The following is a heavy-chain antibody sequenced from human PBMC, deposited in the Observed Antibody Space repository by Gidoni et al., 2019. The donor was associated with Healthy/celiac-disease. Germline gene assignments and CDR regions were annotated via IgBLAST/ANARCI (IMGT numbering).Heavy chain of an antibody. CDR2: IDTAGDT. Sequence: EVQLVESGGGSVQRGGSRGLSCSYSGFTFSSYDMHWVRQATGKGLESVSAIDTAGDTYYPGSVKGRVTISRENAKHALSLKMNSLRAGDTAVYYCASAVTAKGYAFDIWGQGTMVTVSS. D-gene: IGHD2-21*02. J-gene: IGHJ3*02. CDR1: GFTFSSYD. CDR3: ASAVTAKGYAFDI. V-gene: IGHV3-13*01.